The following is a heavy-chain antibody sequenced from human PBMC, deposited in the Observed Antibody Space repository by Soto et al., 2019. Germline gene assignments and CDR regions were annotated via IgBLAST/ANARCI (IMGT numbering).Heavy chain of an antibody. CDR2: IKQDGSEK. CDR3: AGPDTGSFDY. J-gene: IGHJ4*02. CDR1: GFTFSSSW. V-gene: IGHV3-7*03. Sequence: GGSLRLSCAASGFTFSSSWMSWVRQAPGKGLEWVANIKQDGSEKYYVDSVEGRFTISRDNAKNSLYLQMNSLRAEDTAVYYCAGPDTGSFDYWGQGTLVTVSS.